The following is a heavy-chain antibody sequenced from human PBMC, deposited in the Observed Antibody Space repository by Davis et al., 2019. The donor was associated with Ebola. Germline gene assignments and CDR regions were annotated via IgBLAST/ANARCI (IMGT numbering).Heavy chain of an antibody. Sequence: GGSLTLSCAASGFTFSSYAMNWVRQAPGKGLEWVSSISSSSSYIYYADSVKGRFTIPRDNAKNSLYLQMNSLRAEDTAVYYCATVAHIRYYYYGMDVWGQGTTVTVSS. CDR2: ISSSSSYI. V-gene: IGHV3-21*01. CDR1: GFTFSSYA. J-gene: IGHJ6*02. CDR3: ATVAHIRYYYYGMDV.